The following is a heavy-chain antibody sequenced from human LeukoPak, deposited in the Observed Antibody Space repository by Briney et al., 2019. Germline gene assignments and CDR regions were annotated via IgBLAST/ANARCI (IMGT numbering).Heavy chain of an antibody. D-gene: IGHD3-10*01. Sequence: ASVKVSCKASGGTFSSYAISWVRQAPGQGPEWMGGIIPIFGTANYAQKFQGRVTITADESTSTAYMELSSLRSEDTAVYYCASEGSGVRNAFDIWGQGTMVTVSS. CDR3: ASEGSGVRNAFDI. CDR1: GGTFSSYA. J-gene: IGHJ3*02. V-gene: IGHV1-69*13. CDR2: IIPIFGTA.